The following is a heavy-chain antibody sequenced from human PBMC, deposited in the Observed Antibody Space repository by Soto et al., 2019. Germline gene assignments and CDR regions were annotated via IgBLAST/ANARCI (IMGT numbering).Heavy chain of an antibody. V-gene: IGHV3-23*01. CDR2: ISGGGETT. D-gene: IGHD3-10*01. Sequence: ELQLLESGGGLVQPGGSLRLSCAASGFTFSSYAMWWVRQAPGKGLECVSAISGGGETTYYADSVKGRFTISRDNSKNTLYLQMNSLRAEDTAVYYCAFNSGSGSYDFDYWGQGTVVTVSS. CDR3: AFNSGSGSYDFDY. CDR1: GFTFSSYA. J-gene: IGHJ4*02.